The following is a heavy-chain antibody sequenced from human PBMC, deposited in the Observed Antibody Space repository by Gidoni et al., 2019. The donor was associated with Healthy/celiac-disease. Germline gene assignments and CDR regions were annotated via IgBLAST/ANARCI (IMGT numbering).Heavy chain of an antibody. D-gene: IGHD3-3*01. V-gene: IGHV3-15*07. CDR1: GFTLSNAW. CDR2: IKSKTDGGTT. Sequence: EVQLVESGGGLVKPGGSLRLYCAASGFTLSNAWQNWVRQAPGKGLGWVGRIKSKTDGGTTDYAAPVKGRFTISRDDSKNTLYLQMNSLKTEDTAVYYCTTGSLITIFGAEASGYFDLWGRGTLVTVSS. CDR3: TTGSLITIFGAEASGYFDL. J-gene: IGHJ2*01.